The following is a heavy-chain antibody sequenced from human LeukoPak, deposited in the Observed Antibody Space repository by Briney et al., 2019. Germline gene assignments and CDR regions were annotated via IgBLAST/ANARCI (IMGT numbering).Heavy chain of an antibody. CDR3: ARGESTTDFDY. CDR1: GGSISSYY. V-gene: IGHV4-59*01. CDR2: IYYSGCT. D-gene: IGHD3-10*01. J-gene: IGHJ4*02. Sequence: PSETLSLTCTVSGGSISSYYWSWIRQPPGKGLEWIGYIYYSGCTNYNPSLKSRVTISVDTSKNQFSLKLSSVTAADTAVYYCARGESTTDFDYWGQGTLVTVSS.